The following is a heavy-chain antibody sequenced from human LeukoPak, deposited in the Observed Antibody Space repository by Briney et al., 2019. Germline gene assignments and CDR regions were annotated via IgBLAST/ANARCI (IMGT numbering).Heavy chain of an antibody. CDR2: ITSSSSSI. CDR1: GFTFSSHE. J-gene: IGHJ4*02. D-gene: IGHD6-19*01. CDR3: ARIAVAGFDDFDY. V-gene: IGHV3-48*03. Sequence: GGSLRLSCVVSGFTFSSHEMNWVRQAPGKGLEWVSYITSSSSSIYYADSVKGRFTSSRDNAKNSLYLQMNSLRAEDTVVYYCARIAVAGFDDFDYWGQGALVTVSS.